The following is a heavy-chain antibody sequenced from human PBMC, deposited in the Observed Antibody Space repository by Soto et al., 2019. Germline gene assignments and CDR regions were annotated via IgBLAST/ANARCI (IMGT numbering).Heavy chain of an antibody. CDR3: ATGVPYYDFWSGNTTAY. CDR1: GGTFSSYA. Sequence: QVQLVQSGAEVKKPGSSVKVSCKASGGTFSSYAISWVRQAPGQGLEWMGGIIPIFGTANYAQKFKGRVTITADESTRTAYMELSRMRFEDTAVYHCATGVPYYDFWSGNTTAYSGQARIITVSS. V-gene: IGHV1-69*01. CDR2: IIPIFGTA. D-gene: IGHD3-3*01. J-gene: IGHJ4*02.